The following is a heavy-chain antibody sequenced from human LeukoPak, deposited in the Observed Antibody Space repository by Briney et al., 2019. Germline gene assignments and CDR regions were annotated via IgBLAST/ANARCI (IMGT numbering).Heavy chain of an antibody. CDR1: GFTFRSYS. Sequence: GGSLRLSCAASGFTFRSYSMNWVRQAPGKGLEWVSSISSSSSYIYYADSVKGRFTISRDNAKNSLYLQISSLRADDTAVYYCARDIVTAMVDYWGQGTLVTVSS. CDR2: ISSSSSYI. V-gene: IGHV3-21*01. CDR3: ARDIVTAMVDY. D-gene: IGHD5-12*01. J-gene: IGHJ4*02.